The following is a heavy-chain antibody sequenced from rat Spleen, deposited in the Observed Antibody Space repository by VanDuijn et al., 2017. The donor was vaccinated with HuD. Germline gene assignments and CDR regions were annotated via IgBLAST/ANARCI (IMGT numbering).Heavy chain of an antibody. V-gene: IGHV5-31*01. CDR3: ARETRYNSYFDY. CDR2: ITNTGGST. D-gene: IGHD4-3*01. J-gene: IGHJ2*01. CDR1: GFTFNNYW. Sequence: EVQLVESGGGLVQPGRSLKLSCVASGFTFNNYWMTWIRQAPGKGLEWVASITNTGGSTYYPDSVKGRFTISRDNAKNTLYLQMDSLKSEDTATYYCARETRYNSYFDYWEQGVMVTVSS.